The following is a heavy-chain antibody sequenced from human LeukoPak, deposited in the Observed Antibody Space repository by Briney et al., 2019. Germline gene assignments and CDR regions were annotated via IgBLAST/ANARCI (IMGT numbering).Heavy chain of an antibody. CDR2: IYYSGST. Sequence: PSGTLSLTCTVSGVSISSYYWSWIRQPPGKGLEWIAYIYYSGSTNYNPSLKSRVTISVDTSKNQFSLKLSSVTAADTAVYYCATSYSSGWYSFDYWGQGTLVTVSS. CDR3: ATSYSSGWYSFDY. CDR1: GVSISSYY. D-gene: IGHD6-19*01. V-gene: IGHV4-59*01. J-gene: IGHJ4*02.